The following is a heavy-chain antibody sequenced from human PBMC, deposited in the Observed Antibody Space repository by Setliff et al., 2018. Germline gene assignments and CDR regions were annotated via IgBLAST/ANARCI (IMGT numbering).Heavy chain of an antibody. J-gene: IGHJ3*02. CDR2: INPSSGRT. V-gene: IGHV1-46*01. D-gene: IGHD3-22*01. CDR3: ARDVFPYHYEGAFDI. Sequence: PGESLKISCKGSGYSFTSHYMHWVRQAPGLGLEWMGTINPSSGRTSYAQKFQGRVTMTRDTSTSTVYMDMSSLRSEDTAVYYCARDVFPYHYEGAFDIWGQGTMVTVSS. CDR1: GYSFTSHY.